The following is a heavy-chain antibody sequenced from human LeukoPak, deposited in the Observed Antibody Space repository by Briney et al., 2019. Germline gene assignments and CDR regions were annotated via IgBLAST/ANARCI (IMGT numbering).Heavy chain of an antibody. CDR3: ARGLPMVLRYFDWSKPFDY. CDR2: IYYSGST. Sequence: SETLSLTCTVSGGSISSSSYYWGWIRQPPGKGLEWIGSIYYSGSTYYNPSLKSRVTISVDTSKNQFSLKLSSVTAADTAVYYCARGLPMVLRYFDWSKPFDYWGQGTLVTVSS. CDR1: GGSISSSSYY. V-gene: IGHV4-39*07. D-gene: IGHD3-9*01. J-gene: IGHJ4*02.